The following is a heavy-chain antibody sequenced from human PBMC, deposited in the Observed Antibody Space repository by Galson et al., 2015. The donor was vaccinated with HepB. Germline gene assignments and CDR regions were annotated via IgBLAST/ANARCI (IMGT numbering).Heavy chain of an antibody. CDR3: AKGVLVAPPFDY. CDR2: ISGSGGST. Sequence: SLRLSCAASGFTFSSYAMSWVRQAPGKGLEWVSAISGSGGSTYYADAVKGRFTISRDNSKNTLYLQMNSLRAEDTAVYYCAKGVLVAPPFDYWGQGTLVTVSS. CDR1: GFTFSSYA. J-gene: IGHJ4*02. V-gene: IGHV3-23*01.